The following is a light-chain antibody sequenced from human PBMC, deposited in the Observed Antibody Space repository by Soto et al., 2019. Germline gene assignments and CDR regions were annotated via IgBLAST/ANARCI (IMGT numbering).Light chain of an antibody. J-gene: IGKJ1*01. V-gene: IGKV3-15*01. CDR3: QQYNNWPRT. CDR1: QSVSSN. Sequence: ENVLTQSPATLSVSPGERATLSCRASQSVSSNLAWYQQKPGQAPRLLVSGASTRATGIPARFSGSGSGTEFTLTISSLQSEDFAVYYCQQYNNWPRTFGQGTKVDIK. CDR2: GAS.